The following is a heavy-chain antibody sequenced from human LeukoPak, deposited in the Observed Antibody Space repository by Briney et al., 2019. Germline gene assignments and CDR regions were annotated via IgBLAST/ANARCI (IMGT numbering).Heavy chain of an antibody. V-gene: IGHV1-69*05. CDR2: IIPIFGTA. CDR1: GGTFSSYA. D-gene: IGHD5-12*01. Sequence: SVKVSCKASGGTFSSYAISWVRQAPGQGLEWMGGIIPIFGTANYAQKFQGRVTITTDESTSTAYMELSSLRSEDTAVYYCARVGYSGYDFYYYYYMDVWGKGTTVTVSS. CDR3: ARVGYSGYDFYYYYYMDV. J-gene: IGHJ6*03.